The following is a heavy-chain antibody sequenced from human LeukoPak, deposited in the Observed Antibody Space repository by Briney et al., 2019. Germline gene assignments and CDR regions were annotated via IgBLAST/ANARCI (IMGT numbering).Heavy chain of an antibody. CDR2: IYSGGST. V-gene: IGHV3-53*01. CDR1: GFTVSSNY. CDR3: AKDREVGATRYFQH. Sequence: GGSLRLSCAASGFTVSSNYMSWVRQAPGKGLEWVSVIYSGGSTYYADSVKGRFTISRDNPKNTLYLQMNSLRAEDTAVYYCAKDREVGATRYFQHWGQGTLVTVSS. D-gene: IGHD1-26*01. J-gene: IGHJ1*01.